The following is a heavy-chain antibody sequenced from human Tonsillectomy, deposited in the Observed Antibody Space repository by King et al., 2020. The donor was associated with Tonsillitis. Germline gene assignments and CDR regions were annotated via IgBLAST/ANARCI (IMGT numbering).Heavy chain of an antibody. Sequence: VQLVESGGGVVQPGRSLRLSCAASGFTFSSYDMHWVRQAPGKGLEWVAVISYDGSNKYYADSVKGRFTISRDNSKNTLYLQMNSLRAEDTAVYYCAKDGSSDFDYWGQGTLVTVSS. J-gene: IGHJ4*02. CDR1: GFTFSSYD. CDR3: AKDGSSDFDY. V-gene: IGHV3-30*18. CDR2: ISYDGSNK.